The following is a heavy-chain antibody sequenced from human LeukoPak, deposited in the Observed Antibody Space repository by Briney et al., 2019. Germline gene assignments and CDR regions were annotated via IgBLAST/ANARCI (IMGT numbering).Heavy chain of an antibody. J-gene: IGHJ4*02. D-gene: IGHD2-2*01. CDR1: SGSFSGYY. V-gene: IGHV4-34*01. CDR3: ARRCSSTSCYRSFKYFDY. Sequence: SETLSLTCAVYSGSFSGYYWSWIRQPPGKGLEWVGEINHSGSTNYNPSLKSRVTISVDTSKNQFSLKLSSVTAADTAVYYCARRCSSTSCYRSFKYFDYWGQGTLVTVSS. CDR2: INHSGST.